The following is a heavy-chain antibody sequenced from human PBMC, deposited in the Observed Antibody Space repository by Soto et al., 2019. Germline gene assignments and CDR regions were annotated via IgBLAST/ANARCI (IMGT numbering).Heavy chain of an antibody. CDR2: YDLSGRGI. CDR1: GLTFSNYA. D-gene: IGHD3-10*01. V-gene: IGHV3-23*01. Sequence: EVQMLESGGGLVQTGGSLRLSCGASGLTFSNYAVTWVRQAPGKGLEWVSAYDLSGRGIYYADSVKGRFTISRDKSKNKVYLQMNSLRAEDTAVYYGPVWYGGLYYYYYYGMDVWGQGTMVTVSS. J-gene: IGHJ6*02. CDR3: PVWYGGLYYYYYYGMDV.